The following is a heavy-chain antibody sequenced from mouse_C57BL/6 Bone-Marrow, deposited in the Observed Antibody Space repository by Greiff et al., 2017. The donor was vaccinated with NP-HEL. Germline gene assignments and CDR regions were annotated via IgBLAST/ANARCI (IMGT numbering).Heavy chain of an antibody. J-gene: IGHJ1*03. D-gene: IGHD2-1*01. V-gene: IGHV5-12*01. CDR2: ISNGGGST. CDR1: GFTFSDYY. Sequence: EVKLVESGGGLVQPGGSLKLSCAASGFTFSDYYMYWVRQTPEKRLEWVAYISNGGGSTYYPDTVKGRFTISRDNAKNTLYLQMSRLKSEDTAMYYCARHYGNYGYFDVWGTGTTVTVSS. CDR3: ARHYGNYGYFDV.